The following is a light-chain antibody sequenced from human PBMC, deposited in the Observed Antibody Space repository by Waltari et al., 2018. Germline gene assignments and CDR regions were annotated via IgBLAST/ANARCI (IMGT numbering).Light chain of an antibody. CDR1: SSDIGDYNR. CDR3: SSYASSRTYI. J-gene: IGLJ1*01. CDR2: EVR. Sequence: QAALTQSPSVSGSPGQSVTISCTGTSSDIGDYNRVSWYQQYPGKAPKVVIYEVRNRPAGFSDRFSGSKSGNTASLIISGLQAEDEADYYCSSYASSRTYIFGAGTRLTVL. V-gene: IGLV2-14*01.